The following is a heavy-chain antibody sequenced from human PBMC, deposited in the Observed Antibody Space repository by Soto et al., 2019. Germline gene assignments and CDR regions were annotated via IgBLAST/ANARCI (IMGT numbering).Heavy chain of an antibody. V-gene: IGHV4-31*03. CDR1: GGSVSSGSYY. CDR3: ARHPRSAYYHDP. Sequence: QVQLQESGPGLVKPSQTLSLTCTVSGGSVSSGSYYWSWIRQHPGRGLEWIGYIYYTVNTYYNPSLKSRLAISVDTSKNQFSLKLTYVTAADTAVHYCARHPRSAYYHDPWRQGTLVTVSS. D-gene: IGHD3-3*01. CDR2: IYYTVNT. J-gene: IGHJ5*02.